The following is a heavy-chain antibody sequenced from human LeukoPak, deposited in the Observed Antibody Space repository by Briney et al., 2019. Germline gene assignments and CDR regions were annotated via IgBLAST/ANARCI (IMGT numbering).Heavy chain of an antibody. V-gene: IGHV4-61*01. CDR3: ATHEMATDSFDY. J-gene: IGHJ4*02. CDR2: IYYSGST. Sequence: SETLSLTCTVSGGSFSSGSYYWSWIRQPPGKGLEWIGYIYYSGSTNYNPSLKSRVTISVDTSKDQFSLKLSSVTAADTAVYYCATHEMATDSFDYWGQGTLVTVSS. D-gene: IGHD5-24*01. CDR1: GGSFSSGSYY.